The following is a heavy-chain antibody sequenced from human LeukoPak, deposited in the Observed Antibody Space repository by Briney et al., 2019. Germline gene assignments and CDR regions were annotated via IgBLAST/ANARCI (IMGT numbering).Heavy chain of an antibody. CDR1: GFTFSNYE. CDR2: ISSSGDTI. J-gene: IGHJ4*02. Sequence: GGSLRLSCAASGFTFSNYEMNWVRQAPGKGLEWVSYISSSGDTIYYADSVKARFTISRDNAKNSLYLQMNSLRADDTAVYYRARVLPYFDYWGQGTLVTVSS. V-gene: IGHV3-48*03. CDR3: ARVLPYFDY.